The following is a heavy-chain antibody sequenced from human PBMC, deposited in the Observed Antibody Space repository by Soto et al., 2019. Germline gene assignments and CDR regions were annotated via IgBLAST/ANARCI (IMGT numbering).Heavy chain of an antibody. V-gene: IGHV1-2*02. J-gene: IGHJ4*02. D-gene: IGHD1-1*01. Sequence: QVQLVQSGAEVRKPGASVNLSCKTSGYPFSDYYIHWVRQAPGHDFEWMGWINPKTGRANYAQKFQGSVTIASNSTINTAYMESSSLTSDDTALYYCARDPGGTGYFDSWGQGLLLTVSS. CDR2: INPKTGRA. CDR1: GYPFSDYY. CDR3: ARDPGGTGYFDS.